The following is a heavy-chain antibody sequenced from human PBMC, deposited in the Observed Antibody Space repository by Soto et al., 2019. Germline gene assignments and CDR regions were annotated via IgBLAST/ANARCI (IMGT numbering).Heavy chain of an antibody. Sequence: EVQLVESGGGLVQPGGSLRLSCAASGFTFSSYEMNWVRQAPGKGLEWVSYISSSGSTIYYADSVKGRFTISRDNAKNSPYLQMNSLRAEDTAVYYCARVMVAGRWFALYGMDVWGQGTTVTVSS. CDR1: GFTFSSYE. CDR2: ISSSGSTI. J-gene: IGHJ6*02. CDR3: ARVMVAGRWFALYGMDV. V-gene: IGHV3-48*03. D-gene: IGHD3-10*01.